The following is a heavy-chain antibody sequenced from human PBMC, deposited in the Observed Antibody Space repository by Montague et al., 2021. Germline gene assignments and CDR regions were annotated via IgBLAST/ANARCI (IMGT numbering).Heavy chain of an antibody. CDR3: ARRMGFVVVTEHDAFDI. J-gene: IGHJ3*02. D-gene: IGHD2-21*02. V-gene: IGHV4-39*01. CDR1: GGSISSTSYY. Sequence: LSLPFTLSGGSISSTSYYWGWIRQPPGAGLEWIGSIYYSGSTYYNPSLKSRVTISADTSKNQFSLRLRSVTAADTAVYYCARRMGFVVVTEHDAFDIWGQGTMVTVSS. CDR2: IYYSGST.